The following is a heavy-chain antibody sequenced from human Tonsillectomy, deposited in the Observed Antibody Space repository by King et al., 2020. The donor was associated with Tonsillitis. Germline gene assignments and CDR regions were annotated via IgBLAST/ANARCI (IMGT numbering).Heavy chain of an antibody. Sequence: VQLVESGGGLVKPGGSLRLSCAASEFIFSTYTMNWGRQAPGKGLEWVSSIGRSGGYIYYADSVKGRFTITRDNAGNSLYLQMNSLRAEDTAVYYCARVKKYYYDSSGYPLDTFDIWGQGTMVTVSS. D-gene: IGHD3-22*01. CDR1: EFIFSTYT. V-gene: IGHV3-21*01. CDR2: IGRSGGYI. CDR3: ARVKKYYYDSSGYPLDTFDI. J-gene: IGHJ3*02.